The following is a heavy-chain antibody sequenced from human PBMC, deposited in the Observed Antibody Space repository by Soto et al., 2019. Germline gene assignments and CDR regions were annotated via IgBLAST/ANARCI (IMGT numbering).Heavy chain of an antibody. J-gene: IGHJ4*02. CDR1: GGSISSSSYY. CDR3: ARSMTTVVTLDY. V-gene: IGHV4-39*01. D-gene: IGHD4-17*01. Sequence: QLQLQESGPGLVKPSETLSLTCTVSGGSISSSSYYWGWIRQPPGKGLEWIGSIYYSGSTYYNPSLKSRVTISVDPSKDLFSLKLSSVTAADPAVYYCARSMTTVVTLDYWGQGTLVTVSS. CDR2: IYYSGST.